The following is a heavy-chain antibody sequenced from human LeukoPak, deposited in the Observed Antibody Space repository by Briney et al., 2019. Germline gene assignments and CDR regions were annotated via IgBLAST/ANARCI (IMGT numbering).Heavy chain of an antibody. V-gene: IGHV4-34*01. CDR2: INHSGST. J-gene: IGHJ4*02. CDR3: ARGVDDYVWGPPNFDY. CDR1: GGSFSGYY. D-gene: IGHD3-16*01. Sequence: SETLSLTCAAYGGSFSGYYWSWIRRPPGKGLEWIGEINHSGSTNYNPSLKSRVTISVDTSKNQFSLKLSSVTAADTAVYYCARGVDDYVWGPPNFDYWGQGTLVTVSP.